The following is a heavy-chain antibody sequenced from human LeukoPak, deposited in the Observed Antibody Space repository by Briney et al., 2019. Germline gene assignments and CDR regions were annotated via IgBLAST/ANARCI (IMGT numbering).Heavy chain of an antibody. CDR3: AKGGQDYDFWRFDL. Sequence: PGGSLRLSCAASGFTFSDSAVSWVRQAPGEGLEWVSSISDTGGRTYYADSVKGRSAISRDNSRNTVFLQMNSLRAGDTAIYYCAKGGQDYDFWRFDLWGQGILVAVSS. CDR1: GFTFSDSA. V-gene: IGHV3-23*01. J-gene: IGHJ5*02. D-gene: IGHD3-3*01. CDR2: ISDTGGRT.